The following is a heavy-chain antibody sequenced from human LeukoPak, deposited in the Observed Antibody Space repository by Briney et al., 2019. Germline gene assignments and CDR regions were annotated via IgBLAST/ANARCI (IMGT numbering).Heavy chain of an antibody. CDR1: GGTFSNNG. J-gene: IGHJ6*03. V-gene: IGHV1-69*05. CDR3: ARMPTNMYYYFYMDV. D-gene: IGHD5-24*01. CDR2: IIPIFGTT. Sequence: SVKVSSKASGGTFSNNGISWVRQAPGQGLEWMGGIIPIFGTTKYAQKFQGRVTITRDDSTSTAYMELSSLRSDDTAVYYCARMPTNMYYYFYMDVWGKGTTVTVSS.